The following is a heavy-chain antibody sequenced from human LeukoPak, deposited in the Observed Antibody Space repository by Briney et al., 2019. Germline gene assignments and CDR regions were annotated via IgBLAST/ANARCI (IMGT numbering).Heavy chain of an antibody. Sequence: PSETLSLTCAVSGDSVSSTYWWSWIRQPPGKGLERIGEIYHNGGTNYNPALESRVTISIDTSKNQFSLKLSSVTAADTAVYYCARARSFASITMNPWGQGTLVTVSS. CDR2: IYHNGGT. J-gene: IGHJ5*02. V-gene: IGHV4-4*02. CDR1: GDSVSSTYW. CDR3: ARARSFASITMNP. D-gene: IGHD3-22*01.